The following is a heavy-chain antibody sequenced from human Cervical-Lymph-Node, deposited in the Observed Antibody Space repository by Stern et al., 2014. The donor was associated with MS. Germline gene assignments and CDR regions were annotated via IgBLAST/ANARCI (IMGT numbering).Heavy chain of an antibody. V-gene: IGHV4-34*01. D-gene: IGHD2-2*02. CDR2: INHSGST. CDR1: GGSFSGYY. Sequence: QVQLQQWGAGLLKPSETLSLTCAVYGGSFSGYYWSWIRQPPGKGLEWIGEINHSGSTNYNPSLQSRVTISVETSKNQFSLKLSSVTAADTAVYYCARGRCSSTSCYTNFDYWGQGTLVTVSS. CDR3: ARGRCSSTSCYTNFDY. J-gene: IGHJ4*02.